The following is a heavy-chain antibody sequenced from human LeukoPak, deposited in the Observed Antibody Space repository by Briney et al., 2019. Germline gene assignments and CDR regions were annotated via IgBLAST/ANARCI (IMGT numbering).Heavy chain of an antibody. D-gene: IGHD3-22*01. CDR1: GFTFDDYA. Sequence: GGSLRLSCAASGFTFDDYAMHWVRQAPGKGLEWVSGISWNSGSIGYADSVKGRFTISRDNAKNSLYLQMNSLRAEDTALYYCAKASSPYYYDSGDYWGQGTLVTVSS. CDR2: ISWNSGSI. CDR3: AKASSPYYYDSGDY. J-gene: IGHJ4*02. V-gene: IGHV3-9*01.